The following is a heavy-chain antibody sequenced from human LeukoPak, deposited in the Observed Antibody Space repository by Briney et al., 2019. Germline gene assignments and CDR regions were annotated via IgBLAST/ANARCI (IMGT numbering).Heavy chain of an antibody. D-gene: IGHD3-3*01. Sequence: ASVKVSRKASGYTFTSYAMNWVRQAPGQGLEWMGWINTNTGNPTYAQGFTGRFVFSLDTSVSTAYLQISSLKAEDTAVYYCARVTTYYDFWSGYYKGASYYYGMDVWGQGTTVTVS. J-gene: IGHJ6*02. CDR1: GYTFTSYA. CDR2: INTNTGNP. CDR3: ARVTTYYDFWSGYYKGASYYYGMDV. V-gene: IGHV7-4-1*02.